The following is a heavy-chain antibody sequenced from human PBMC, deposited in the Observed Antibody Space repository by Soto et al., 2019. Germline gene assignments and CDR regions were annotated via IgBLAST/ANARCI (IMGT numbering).Heavy chain of an antibody. CDR3: ARVDYDYVWGSYRPNYFDY. CDR1: GFTFSDYY. V-gene: IGHV3-11*06. CDR2: ISSSSSYT. J-gene: IGHJ4*02. Sequence: GGSLRLSCAASGFTFSDYYMSWIRQAPGKGLEWVSYISSSSSYTNYADSVKGRFTISRDNAKNSLYLQMNSLRAEDTAVYYCARVDYDYVWGSYRPNYFDYWGQGTLVTVSS. D-gene: IGHD3-16*02.